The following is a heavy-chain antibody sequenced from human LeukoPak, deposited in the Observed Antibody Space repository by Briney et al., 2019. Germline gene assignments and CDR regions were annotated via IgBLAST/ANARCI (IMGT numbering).Heavy chain of an antibody. CDR2: IYHSGST. D-gene: IGHD1-26*01. V-gene: IGHV4-38-2*02. CDR3: ARVYSGSYCSMIDAFDI. Sequence: PSETLSLTCTVSGYSISSGYYWGWIRQPPGKGLEWIGSIYHSGSTYYNPSLKSRVTISVDTSKNQFSLKLSSVTAADTAVYYCARVYSGSYCSMIDAFDIWGQGTMVTVSS. J-gene: IGHJ3*02. CDR1: GYSISSGYY.